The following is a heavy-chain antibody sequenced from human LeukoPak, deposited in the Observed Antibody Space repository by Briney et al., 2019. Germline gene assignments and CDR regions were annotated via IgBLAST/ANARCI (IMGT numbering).Heavy chain of an antibody. D-gene: IGHD3-22*01. CDR2: INHSGST. CDR3: ARRAHYYDSSGYDY. V-gene: IGHV4-34*01. Sequence: SETLSLTCAVYGGSFSGYYWSWIRQPPGKGLEWIGEINHSGSTNYNPSLKSRVTISVDTSKNQFSLKLSSVTAADTAVYYCARRAHYYDSSGYDYWGQGTLVTVSS. CDR1: GGSFSGYY. J-gene: IGHJ4*02.